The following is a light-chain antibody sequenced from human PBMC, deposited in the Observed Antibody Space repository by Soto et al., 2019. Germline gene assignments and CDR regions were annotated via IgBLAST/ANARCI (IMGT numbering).Light chain of an antibody. CDR3: RSYAGSSTFSV. J-gene: IGLJ1*01. CDR1: SSDVGSYNL. V-gene: IGLV2-23*02. CDR2: EVS. Sequence: QSALTQPASVSGSPGQSITISCTGTSSDVGSYNLVPWYQQHPGKAPKLMIYEVSKRPSGVSNRFSGSKSGNTASLTISGLQAEDEADYYCRSYAGSSTFSVFGTGTKLTVL.